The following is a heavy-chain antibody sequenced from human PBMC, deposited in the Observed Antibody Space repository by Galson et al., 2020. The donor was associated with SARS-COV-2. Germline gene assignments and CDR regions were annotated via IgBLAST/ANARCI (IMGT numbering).Heavy chain of an antibody. CDR2: LYSRGST. Sequence: ASETLSLTCSVSGGSVNSDYFYWTWIRQPPGKGLEWMGYLYSRGSTSYNPALKSRFTISADTSKNRPSLKVSSVTAADTAVYYCSRGRRSNGPDSFAVDFWGQGTLVTVTS. D-gene: IGHD2-8*01. CDR3: SRGRRSNGPDSFAVDF. J-gene: IGHJ4*02. CDR1: GGSVNSDYFY. V-gene: IGHV4-61*01.